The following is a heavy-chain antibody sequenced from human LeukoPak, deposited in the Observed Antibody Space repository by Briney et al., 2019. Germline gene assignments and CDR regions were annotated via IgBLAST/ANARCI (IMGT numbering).Heavy chain of an antibody. J-gene: IGHJ4*02. Sequence: PGGSLRLSCAASGFTFDDYAMHWVRQAPGKGLEWVSGISWNSGSIGYADSVKGRFTISRDNAKNSLYLQMNSLRAEDTALYYCAKDKGYQLLATHDYWGQGTLVTVSS. CDR1: GFTFDDYA. CDR3: AKDKGYQLLATHDY. CDR2: ISWNSGSI. V-gene: IGHV3-9*01. D-gene: IGHD2-2*01.